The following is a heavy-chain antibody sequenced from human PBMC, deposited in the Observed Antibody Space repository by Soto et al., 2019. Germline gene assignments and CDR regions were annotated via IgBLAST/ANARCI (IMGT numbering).Heavy chain of an antibody. CDR2: VFGNGGGSP. J-gene: IGHJ4*02. V-gene: IGHV4-4*07. D-gene: IGHD3-22*01. Sequence: QVQLQESGPGLVKPSETLSLTCSVSGGSFTGDYWSWIRQPAGKGLEWIGRVFGNGGGSPIYNPSLRNRVTMSVDTSKTQFSLKLTSVTAADTAVYYCARDPPPYDRRRPPTGAFEDWGQGVLVSVSS. CDR3: ARDPPPYDRRRPPTGAFED. CDR1: GGSFTGDY.